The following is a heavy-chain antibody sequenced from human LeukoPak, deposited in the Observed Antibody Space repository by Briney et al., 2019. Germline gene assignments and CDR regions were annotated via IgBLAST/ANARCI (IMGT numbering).Heavy chain of an antibody. J-gene: IGHJ6*03. Sequence: PGGFLRLSCAASGFTFNTYSMNWVRQAPGKGLEWVSYISSSSSTIYYADSVKGRFTISRDNAKNSVYLQMNSLRAEDTAVYYCAGDAIPASFMDVWGKGTTVTVSS. D-gene: IGHD2-2*01. CDR3: AGDAIPASFMDV. CDR2: ISSSSSTI. V-gene: IGHV3-48*01. CDR1: GFTFNTYS.